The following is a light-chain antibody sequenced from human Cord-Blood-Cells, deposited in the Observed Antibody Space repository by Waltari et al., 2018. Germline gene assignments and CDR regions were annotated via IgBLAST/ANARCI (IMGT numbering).Light chain of an antibody. J-gene: IGLJ3*02. CDR3: CSYAGSSTWV. CDR2: ECS. V-gene: IGLV2-23*01. Sequence: QSALTQPASVSGSPGPSITISCTGTSSHAGSYNRVSWYQPHPGKAPDLMISECSKGPSGVPNRFPGSNSGHTASLTICGLQAEDEADYYCCSYAGSSTWVFGGGTKLSVL. CDR1: SSHAGSYNR.